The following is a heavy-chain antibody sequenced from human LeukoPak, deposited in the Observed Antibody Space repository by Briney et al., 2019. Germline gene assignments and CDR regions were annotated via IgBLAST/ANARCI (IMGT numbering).Heavy chain of an antibody. J-gene: IGHJ4*02. Sequence: ASVKVSCKASGYTFTACYMHWVRQAPGQGLEWMGWINPNTGGTNYAQKFQGRVTMTRDTSINTAYMELSRLTSDDTAVYYCARTPPDCGGDCYAFDYWGQGTLVTVSS. CDR3: ARTPPDCGGDCYAFDY. V-gene: IGHV1-2*02. CDR2: INPNTGGT. CDR1: GYTFTACY. D-gene: IGHD2-21*02.